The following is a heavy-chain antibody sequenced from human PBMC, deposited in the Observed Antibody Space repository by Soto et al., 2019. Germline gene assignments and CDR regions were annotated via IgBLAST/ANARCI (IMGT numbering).Heavy chain of an antibody. CDR3: AHAGDYDLLTFDH. CDR2: IYWDDDK. Sequence: QITLKGSGPTLVRPAQTLTLTCDFSGFSLSTYDMGVAWIRQPPGKALEWLALIYWDDDKRYSPSLKDGLAISKDTSSNQVVLTITNMDPGDTATYFCAHAGDYDLLTFDHWGPGTLVTVSS. J-gene: IGHJ4*02. V-gene: IGHV2-5*02. D-gene: IGHD4-17*01. CDR1: GFSLSTYDMG.